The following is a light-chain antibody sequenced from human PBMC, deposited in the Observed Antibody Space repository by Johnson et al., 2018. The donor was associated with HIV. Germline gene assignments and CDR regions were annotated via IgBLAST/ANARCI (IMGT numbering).Light chain of an antibody. Sequence: QSVLSQPPSVSAAPGQKVTISCSGSSSNIGKNYVSWYQQLPGTAPKLLIFDNHKRPSGIPDRFCGSKSGTSATLDITGLQSGDEADYYCGTWDSSLSAYVFGNGTKVTIL. CDR2: DNH. CDR1: SSNIGKNY. CDR3: GTWDSSLSAYV. V-gene: IGLV1-51*01. J-gene: IGLJ1*01.